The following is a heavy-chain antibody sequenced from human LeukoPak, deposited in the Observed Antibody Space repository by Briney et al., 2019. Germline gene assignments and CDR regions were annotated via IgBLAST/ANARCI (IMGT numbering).Heavy chain of an antibody. CDR3: ARVPRRGERFDP. J-gene: IGHJ5*02. CDR1: GYTFTSYD. D-gene: IGHD3-10*01. CDR2: MNPISGDT. V-gene: IGHV1-8*01. Sequence: ASVKVSCKASGYTFTSYDVNWVRQATGQGLEWMGWMNPISGDTGYALKFQGRITMSRNTSISTAYMELGSLRSEDTAVYYCARVPRRGERFDPWGQGTLVTVSS.